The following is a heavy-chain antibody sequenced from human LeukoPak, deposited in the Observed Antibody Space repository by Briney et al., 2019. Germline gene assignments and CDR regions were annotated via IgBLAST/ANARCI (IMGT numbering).Heavy chain of an antibody. D-gene: IGHD6-19*01. CDR2: ISYDGSNK. V-gene: IGHV3-30-3*01. CDR3: ARDRGEQWLVNYFDY. CDR1: GFTFSSYA. J-gene: IGHJ4*02. Sequence: GGSLRLSCAASGFTFSSYAMHWVRQAPGRGLVWVAVISYDGSNKYYADSVKGRFTTSRDNTKNTLYLQMNSLRAEDTAVYYCARDRGEQWLVNYFDYWGQGTLVTVSS.